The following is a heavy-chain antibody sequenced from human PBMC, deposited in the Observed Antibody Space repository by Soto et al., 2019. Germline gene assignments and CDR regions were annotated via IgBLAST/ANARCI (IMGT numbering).Heavy chain of an antibody. D-gene: IGHD6-13*01. CDR3: AREACGQHTPVAQLDY. Sequence: PSETLSLTCTVSGGSISSGDSYWSWVRQPPGKGLEWIGYIFYSGSTFYNPSLKSRVTITVDTSKNQFSLKLSSVTAADTAGYYCAREACGQHTPVAQLDYWGQAPLVTVSS. CDR2: IFYSGST. J-gene: IGHJ4*02. V-gene: IGHV4-30-4*01. CDR1: GGSISSGDSY.